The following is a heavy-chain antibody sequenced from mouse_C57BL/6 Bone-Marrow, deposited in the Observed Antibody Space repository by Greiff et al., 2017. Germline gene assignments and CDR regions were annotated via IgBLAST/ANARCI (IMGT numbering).Heavy chain of an antibody. CDR1: GYSFTGYY. V-gene: IGHV1-42*01. Sequence: EVKLMESGPELVKPGASVKISCKASGYSFTGYYMNWVKQSPEKSLEWIGEINPSTGGTIYNQKFKAKATLTVDKSSSTAYMQLKSLTSEDSAVYYCARYYYGSTFFDYWGQGTTLTVSS. CDR2: INPSTGGT. J-gene: IGHJ2*01. CDR3: ARYYYGSTFFDY. D-gene: IGHD1-1*01.